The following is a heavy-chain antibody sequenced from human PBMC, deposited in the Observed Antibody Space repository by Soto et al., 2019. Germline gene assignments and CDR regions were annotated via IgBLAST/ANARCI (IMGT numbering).Heavy chain of an antibody. CDR2: ISSSGSTI. D-gene: IGHD6-13*01. CDR1: GFTFSSYE. J-gene: IGHJ6*02. V-gene: IGHV3-48*03. CDR3: ARDWTDSSSWYGHYYYGMDV. Sequence: EVQLVESGGGLVQPGGSLRLSCAASGFTFSSYEMNWVRQAPGKGLEWVSYISSSGSTIYYADSVKGRFTISRDNAKNSLYLQMNSLRAEDTAVYYCARDWTDSSSWYGHYYYGMDVWGQGTTVTVSS.